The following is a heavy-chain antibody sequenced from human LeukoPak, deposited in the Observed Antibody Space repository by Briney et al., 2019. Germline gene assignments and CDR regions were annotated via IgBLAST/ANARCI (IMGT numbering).Heavy chain of an antibody. Sequence: PSETLSLTCTVSGGSISSYYWSWIRQPAGKGLEWIGRIYASGSTNYNPSLKSRVTMSVDTSKNQFSLKLSSVTAADTAVYYCARGRGKNYGGNPNHDYWGQGTLVTVSS. CDR3: ARGRGKNYGGNPNHDY. D-gene: IGHD4-23*01. CDR2: IYASGST. J-gene: IGHJ4*02. CDR1: GGSISSYY. V-gene: IGHV4-4*07.